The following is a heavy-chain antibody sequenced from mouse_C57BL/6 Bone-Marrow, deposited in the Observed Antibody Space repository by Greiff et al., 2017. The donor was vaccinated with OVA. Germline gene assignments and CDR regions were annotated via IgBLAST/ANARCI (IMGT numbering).Heavy chain of an antibody. J-gene: IGHJ3*01. Sequence: VQLQQSGAELARPGASVKLSCKASGYTFTSYGISWVKQRTGQGLEWIGEIYPRSGNTYYNEKFKGKATLTADKSSSTAYMELRSLTSEDSAVYFCAREGDYYGSSSWFAYWGQGTLVTVSA. V-gene: IGHV1-81*01. CDR3: AREGDYYGSSSWFAY. CDR1: GYTFTSYG. CDR2: IYPRSGNT. D-gene: IGHD1-1*01.